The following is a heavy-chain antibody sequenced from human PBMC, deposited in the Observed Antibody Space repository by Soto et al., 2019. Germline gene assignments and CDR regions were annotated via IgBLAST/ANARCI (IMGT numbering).Heavy chain of an antibody. CDR2: ISWHGGSV. J-gene: IGHJ6*03. CDR3: AKDTLYGGNYYFYYMDV. Sequence: EVQLVESGGGLVQPAGSLRLSCAVSGFTFDEYAMHWVRQAPGKGLEWVSGISWHGGSVGYANSVKGRFTISRDNAKNSLYLQMNSLRAEDTALYYCAKDTLYGGNYYFYYMDVWGKGTAVTVSS. CDR1: GFTFDEYA. V-gene: IGHV3-9*01. D-gene: IGHD4-17*01.